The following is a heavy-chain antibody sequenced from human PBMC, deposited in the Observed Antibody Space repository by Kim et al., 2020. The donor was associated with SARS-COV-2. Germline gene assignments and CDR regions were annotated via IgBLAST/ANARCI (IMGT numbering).Heavy chain of an antibody. CDR1: GFTFGDYA. D-gene: IGHD2-8*02. CDR2: IRSKAYGGTT. V-gene: IGHV3-49*03. CDR3: TRGGYWALSCCGY. J-gene: IGHJ4*02. Sequence: GGSLRLSCTASGFTFGDYAMSWFRQAPGKGLEWVGFIRSKAYGGTTEYAASVKGRFTISRDDSKSIAYLQMNSLKTEDTAVYYCTRGGYWALSCCGYWGQGTLVTVSS.